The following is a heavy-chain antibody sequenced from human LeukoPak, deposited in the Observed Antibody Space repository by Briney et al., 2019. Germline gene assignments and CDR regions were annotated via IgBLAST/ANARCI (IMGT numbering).Heavy chain of an antibody. V-gene: IGHV1-18*01. CDR3: AGEGYDSKKDDAFDI. CDR1: GYTFTSYG. J-gene: IGHJ3*02. D-gene: IGHD3-22*01. CDR2: ISAYNGNT. Sequence: GASVKVSCKASGYTFTSYGISWVRQAPGQGLEWMGWISAYNGNTNYAQKLQGRVTMTTDTSTSTAYMELRSLRSDDTAVYYCAGEGYDSKKDDAFDIWGQGTMVTVSS.